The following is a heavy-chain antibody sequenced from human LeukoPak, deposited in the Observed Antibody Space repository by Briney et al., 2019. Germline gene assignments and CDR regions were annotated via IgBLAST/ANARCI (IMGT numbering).Heavy chain of an antibody. CDR1: GGSFSGYY. CDR3: ARGPGVSSGWYWDY. J-gene: IGHJ4*02. Sequence: KPSETLSLTCAVYGGSFSGYYWSWIRQPPGKGLEWIGEINHSGSTNYNPSLKSRVTISVDTSKNQFSLKLSSVTAADTAVYYCARGPGVSSGWYWDYWGQGTLVTASS. V-gene: IGHV4-34*01. CDR2: INHSGST. D-gene: IGHD6-19*01.